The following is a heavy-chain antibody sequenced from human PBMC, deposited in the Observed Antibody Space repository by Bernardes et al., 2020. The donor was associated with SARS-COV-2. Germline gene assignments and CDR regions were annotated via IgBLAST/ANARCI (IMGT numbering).Heavy chain of an antibody. V-gene: IGHV3-11*01. J-gene: IGHJ6*02. CDR1: GFTFSDYY. Sequence: GGSLRLSCAASGFTFSDYYMSWIRQAPGKGLEWVSYISSSGSTIYYADSVKGRFTISRDNAKNSLNSLRAEDTAVYYCARSPDLQLLWFGDYGMDVWGQGTTVTVSS. D-gene: IGHD3-10*01. CDR3: ARSPDLQLLWFGDYGMDV. CDR2: ISSSGSTI.